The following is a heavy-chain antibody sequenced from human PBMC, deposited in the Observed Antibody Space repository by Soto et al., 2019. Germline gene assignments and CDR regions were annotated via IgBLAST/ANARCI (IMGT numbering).Heavy chain of an antibody. CDR2: IKEDGSEK. V-gene: IGHV3-7*01. Sequence: GGSLRLSCAASGFTFSTSWMSWVRQAPGKGLEWVANIKEDGSEKYYVDSVKGRFTISRDHAKNSLYLQMNSLGADDTAVYYCARADYYGDPGSYWGQGTLVTVSS. J-gene: IGHJ4*02. D-gene: IGHD3-10*01. CDR1: GFTFSTSW. CDR3: ARADYYGDPGSY.